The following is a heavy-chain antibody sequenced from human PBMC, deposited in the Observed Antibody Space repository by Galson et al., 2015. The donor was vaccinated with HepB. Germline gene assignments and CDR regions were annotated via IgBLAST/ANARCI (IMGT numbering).Heavy chain of an antibody. V-gene: IGHV3-7*01. Sequence: SLRLSCAASGFTFSSYWMHWVRQAPGKGLEWVANIKQDGSEKYYADSVKGRFTISRDNSKNSLYLQMNSLRAEDTAVYYCARDTLGDEDTCFYSCGQRSLVAVSS. D-gene: IGHD2-15*01. CDR2: IKQDGSEK. J-gene: IGHJ5*01. CDR1: GFTFSSYW. CDR3: ARDTLGDEDTCFYS.